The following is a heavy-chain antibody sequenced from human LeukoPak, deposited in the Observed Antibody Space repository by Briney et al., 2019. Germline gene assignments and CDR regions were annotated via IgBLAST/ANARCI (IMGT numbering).Heavy chain of an antibody. CDR3: ARDGEYSGSYYYFDY. J-gene: IGHJ4*02. D-gene: IGHD1-26*01. CDR1: GYTFTSYG. Sequence: ASVKVSCKASGYTFTSYGISWVRQAPGQGLKWMGWISAYNGNTNYAQKLQGRVTMTTDTSTSTAYMELRSLRSDDTAVYYCARDGEYSGSYYYFDYWGRGTLVTVSS. CDR2: ISAYNGNT. V-gene: IGHV1-18*01.